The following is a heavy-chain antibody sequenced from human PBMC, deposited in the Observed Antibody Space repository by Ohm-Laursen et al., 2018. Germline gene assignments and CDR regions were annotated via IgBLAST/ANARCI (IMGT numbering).Heavy chain of an antibody. V-gene: IGHV4-34*01. Sequence: SDTLSLTCAVYGGSFSDYYWTWIRQPPGKGLEWIGEINHSGSTNYNPSLKSRVTISVDTSKNQFSLKLTSVTAADTAVYYRARVNSWGTYYYYSMDVWGHGTTVTVSS. CDR2: INHSGST. D-gene: IGHD7-27*01. CDR3: ARVNSWGTYYYYSMDV. J-gene: IGHJ6*02. CDR1: GGSFSDYY.